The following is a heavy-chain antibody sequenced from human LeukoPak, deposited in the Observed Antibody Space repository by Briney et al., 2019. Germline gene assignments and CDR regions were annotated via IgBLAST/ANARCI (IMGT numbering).Heavy chain of an antibody. D-gene: IGHD3-22*01. J-gene: IGHJ4*02. CDR3: ARLAYDSSGCSFDY. V-gene: IGHV4-34*01. CDR2: INHSGST. Sequence: MSSETLSLTCAVYGGSFSGYYWSWIRQPPGKGLEWIGEINHSGSTNYNPSLKSRVTISVDTSKNQFSLKLSSVTAADTAVYYCARLAYDSSGCSFDYWGQGTLVTVSS. CDR1: GGSFSGYY.